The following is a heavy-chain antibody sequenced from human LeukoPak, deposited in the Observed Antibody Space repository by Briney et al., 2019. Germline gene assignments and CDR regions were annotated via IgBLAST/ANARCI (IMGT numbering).Heavy chain of an antibody. CDR2: ISWNSGSI. CDR1: GFTLDDYA. D-gene: IGHD3-22*01. J-gene: IGHJ4*02. CDR3: AKDLYYYDSSGYSD. Sequence: GGSLRLSCAASGFTLDDYAMHWVRQAPGKGLEWVSGISWNSGSIGYADSVKGRFTISRDNAKNSLYLQMNSLRAEDMALYYCAKDLYYYDSSGYSDWGQGTLVTVSS. V-gene: IGHV3-9*03.